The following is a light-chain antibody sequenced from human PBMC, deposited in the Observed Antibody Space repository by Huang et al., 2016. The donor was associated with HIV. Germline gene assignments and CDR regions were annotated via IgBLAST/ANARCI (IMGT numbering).Light chain of an antibody. CDR1: QGIANY. J-gene: IGKJ3*01. V-gene: IGKV1-27*01. Sequence: DIQMTQSPSSLSASVGDRVTITCRASQGIANYLAWYQQKHGKVPKLLIYAASTFQSGVPSRCSGRGSGTDFTLTISSLQPEEVATYYCQKYHRAPFTFGPGTKVDIK. CDR3: QKYHRAPFT. CDR2: AAS.